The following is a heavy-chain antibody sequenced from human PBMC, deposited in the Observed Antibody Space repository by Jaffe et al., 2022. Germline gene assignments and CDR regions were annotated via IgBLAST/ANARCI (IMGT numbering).Heavy chain of an antibody. CDR2: INTNTGNP. CDR3: ARSTPTYYDFWSGYSGGWGEPDY. CDR1: GYTFTSYA. D-gene: IGHD3-3*01. J-gene: IGHJ4*02. V-gene: IGHV7-4-1*02. Sequence: QVQLVQSGSELKKPGASVKVSCKASGYTFTSYAMNWVRQAPGQGLEWMGWINTNTGNPTYAQGFTGRFVFSLDTSVSTAYLQISSLKAEDTAVYYCARSTPTYYDFWSGYSGGWGEPDYWGQGTLVTVSS.